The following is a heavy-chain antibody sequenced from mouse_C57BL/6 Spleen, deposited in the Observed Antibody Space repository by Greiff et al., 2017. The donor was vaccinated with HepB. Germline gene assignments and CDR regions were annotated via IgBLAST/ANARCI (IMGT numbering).Heavy chain of an antibody. CDR3: ARRDSSGFDY. V-gene: IGHV1-4*01. J-gene: IGHJ2*01. CDR2: INPSSGYT. D-gene: IGHD3-2*02. CDR1: GYTFTSYT. Sequence: VQLQQSGAELARPGASVKMSCKASGYTFTSYTMHWVKQRPGQGLEWIGYINPSSGYTKYTQKFKDKATLTADKSSSTAYMQLRSRTSEDSAVYYCARRDSSGFDYWGQGTTLTVSS.